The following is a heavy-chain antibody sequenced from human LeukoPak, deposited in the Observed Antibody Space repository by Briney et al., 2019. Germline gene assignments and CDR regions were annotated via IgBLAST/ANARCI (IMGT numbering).Heavy chain of an antibody. CDR1: GFTFSSYA. V-gene: IGHV3-23*01. Sequence: PGGSLRLSCAASGFTFSSYAMSWVRQAPGKGLEWVSTFSNTGSAYYADSVKGRFTISRDNSKNSLYLRMNSLRAEDTALYYCAKDSYDLWSGFDYWDRGTLVTVSS. CDR3: AKDSYDLWSGFDY. J-gene: IGHJ4*02. D-gene: IGHD3-3*01. CDR2: FSNTGSA.